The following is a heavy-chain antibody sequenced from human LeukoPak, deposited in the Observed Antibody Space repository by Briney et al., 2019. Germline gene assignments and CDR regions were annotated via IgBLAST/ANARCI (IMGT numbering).Heavy chain of an antibody. CDR1: GSTFSSYD. CDR3: ARGPYGTGSHFDF. D-gene: IGHD3-10*01. CDR2: MNPNSGDT. Sequence: VSVKVSCKASGSTFSSYDINWVRQATGQGLEWMGWMNPNSGDTGYTQRFQGRVTMTRDTSISTAYMELSSLRSEDTAVYYCARGPYGTGSHFDFWGQGTLVTVSS. V-gene: IGHV1-8*02. J-gene: IGHJ4*02.